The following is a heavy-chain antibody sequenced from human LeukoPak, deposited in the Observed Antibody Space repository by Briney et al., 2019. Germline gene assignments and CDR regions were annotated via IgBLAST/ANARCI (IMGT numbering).Heavy chain of an antibody. V-gene: IGHV1-69*13. Sequence: SVRVSCKASGGTFSSYAISWVRQAPGQGLEWMGGIIPIFGTANYAQKFQGRVTITADESTSTAYMELSSLRSEDTAVYYCARGTGSMVRGVIPALFNWFDPWGQGTLVTVSS. CDR2: IIPIFGTA. CDR1: GGTFSSYA. J-gene: IGHJ5*02. D-gene: IGHD3-10*01. CDR3: ARGTGSMVRGVIPALFNWFDP.